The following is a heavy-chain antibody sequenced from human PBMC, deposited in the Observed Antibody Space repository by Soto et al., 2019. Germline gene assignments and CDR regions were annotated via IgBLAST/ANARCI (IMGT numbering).Heavy chain of an antibody. Sequence: QVHLVQSGAEVKKPGSSVKVSCKTSGGSFNNYAVSWVRQAPGQGLEWMGGIIPNFDTPNYAQKFQYRVTIIAAESTRTVSMELSRLRSNATDVYYCSVAMVREILIFESSGMHVWGQGTTVIVSS. CDR1: GGSFNNYA. V-gene: IGHV1-69*01. J-gene: IGHJ6*02. CDR3: SVAMVREILIFESSGMHV. D-gene: IGHD3-10*01. CDR2: IIPNFDTP.